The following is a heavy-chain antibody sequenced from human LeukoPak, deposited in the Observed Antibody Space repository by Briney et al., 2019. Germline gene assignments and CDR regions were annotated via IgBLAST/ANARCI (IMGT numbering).Heavy chain of an antibody. J-gene: IGHJ4*02. V-gene: IGHV3-21*01. D-gene: IGHD2-21*02. CDR1: GFTFSSYS. CDR3: ARDLGGDTHFDY. Sequence: GGSLRLSCAASGFTFSSYSMNWVRQAPGKGLEWVSSISSSSSYIYYADSVKGRFTISRDNAKNSLYLQMNSLRAEDTAVYYCARDLGGDTHFDYWGQGTLVTVSS. CDR2: ISSSSSYI.